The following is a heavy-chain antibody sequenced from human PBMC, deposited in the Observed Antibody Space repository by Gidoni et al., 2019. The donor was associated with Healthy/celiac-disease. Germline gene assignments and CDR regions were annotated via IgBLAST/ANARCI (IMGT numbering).Heavy chain of an antibody. V-gene: IGHV5-51*01. CDR3: ASQTRIPAATYYYYGMDV. CDR1: GYSFTSYW. J-gene: IGHJ6*02. D-gene: IGHD2-2*01. CDR2: IYPGDSDT. Sequence: EVQLVQSGAEVKKPGESLKISCTGSGYSFTSYWIGWVRQMPGKGLEWMGIIYPGDSDTRYSPSFQGQVTISADKSISTAYLQWSSLKASDTAMYYCASQTRIPAATYYYYGMDVWGQGTTVTVSS.